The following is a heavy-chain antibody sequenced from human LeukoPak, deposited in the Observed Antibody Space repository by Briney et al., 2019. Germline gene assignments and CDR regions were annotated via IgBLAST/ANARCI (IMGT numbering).Heavy chain of an antibody. CDR3: ARELRYFDSVDY. J-gene: IGHJ4*02. Sequence: SGGSLRLSCAASGFTFSSYGMHWVRQAPGKGLEWVAVIWYDGSNKYYAASVKGRFTISRDNSKNTLYLQMNSLRAEDTAVYYCARELRYFDSVDYWGQGTLVTVSS. CDR2: IWYDGSNK. D-gene: IGHD3-9*01. CDR1: GFTFSSYG. V-gene: IGHV3-33*01.